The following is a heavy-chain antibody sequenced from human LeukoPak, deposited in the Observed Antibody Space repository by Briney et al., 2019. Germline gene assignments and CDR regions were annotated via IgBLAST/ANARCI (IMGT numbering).Heavy chain of an antibody. Sequence: GGSLRLSCAASGFTFSSYGMHWVRQAPGKGLDWVAFIHHDGSNKYYADSVKGRFTISRDNSKNTLYLQMNSLRAEDTAVYYCAKGPLDIIHGTHYFDYWGQGTLVTVSS. V-gene: IGHV3-30*02. J-gene: IGHJ4*02. CDR2: IHHDGSNK. D-gene: IGHD1-14*01. CDR1: GFTFSSYG. CDR3: AKGPLDIIHGTHYFDY.